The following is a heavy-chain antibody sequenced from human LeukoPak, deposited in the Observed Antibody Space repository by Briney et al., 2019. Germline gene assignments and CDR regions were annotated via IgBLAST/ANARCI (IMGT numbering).Heavy chain of an antibody. CDR3: AGRAARFFDY. CDR1: GDSLNSYY. CDR2: VFYSGSS. Sequence: PPETLSLTCTVSGDSLNSYYWTWIRQSPGEGLQWIGYVFYSGSSNYNASLRSRVAISVDTSKNQFSLKLTSVTAADTAVYYCAGRAARFFDYWGQGILVTVSS. D-gene: IGHD6-25*01. V-gene: IGHV4-59*01. J-gene: IGHJ4*02.